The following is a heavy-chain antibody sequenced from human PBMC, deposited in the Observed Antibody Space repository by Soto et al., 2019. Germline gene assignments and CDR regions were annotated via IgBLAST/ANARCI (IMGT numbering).Heavy chain of an antibody. CDR3: ARDPSHGSGSYLDY. Sequence: ESGGGVVQPGRSLRLSCAASGFTFSNYGMHWVRQAPGKGLEWVAVIWYDGSNKYYGDSVKGRFTISRDNAKNTLYVQMNSLRAEDTAVYYCARDPSHGSGSYLDYWGQGTLVTVSS. D-gene: IGHD3-10*01. J-gene: IGHJ4*02. V-gene: IGHV3-33*01. CDR2: IWYDGSNK. CDR1: GFTFSNYG.